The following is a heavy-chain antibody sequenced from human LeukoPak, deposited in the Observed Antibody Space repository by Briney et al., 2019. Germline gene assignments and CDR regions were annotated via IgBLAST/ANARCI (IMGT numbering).Heavy chain of an antibody. V-gene: IGHV3-20*04. Sequence: GGSLRLSCAASGFTFDDYCMSWGRPAPGEGLEWVSGINVNGGSTGYADSVKGRFTISRDNAKNSLYLQMNSLRAEDTALYYCAREESLSTIFGVVHELNYYYYMDVWGKGTPVTVSS. CDR1: GFTFDDYC. CDR2: INVNGGST. J-gene: IGHJ6*03. D-gene: IGHD3-3*01. CDR3: AREESLSTIFGVVHELNYYYYMDV.